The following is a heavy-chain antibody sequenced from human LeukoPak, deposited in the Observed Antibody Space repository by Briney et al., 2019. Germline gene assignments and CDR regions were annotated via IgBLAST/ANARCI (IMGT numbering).Heavy chain of an antibody. J-gene: IGHJ4*02. CDR1: GFTFSSYG. CDR2: ISYDGSDK. CDR3: ATYGQVLLPFES. V-gene: IGHV3-30*03. Sequence: GGSLRLSCAASGFTFSSYGMHWVRQAPGKGLEWVAVISYDGSDKYYADSVKGRFTISRDNSKNTLYLQMNSLRAEDTAIYYCATYGQVLLPFESWGQGTLVTVSS. D-gene: IGHD2-8*02.